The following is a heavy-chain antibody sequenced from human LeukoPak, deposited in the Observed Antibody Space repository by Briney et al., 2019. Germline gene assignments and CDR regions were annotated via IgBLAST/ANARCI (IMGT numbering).Heavy chain of an antibody. CDR2: IYYSGST. CDR3: ARDVLLWFGERYFDY. CDR1: GGSISSYY. D-gene: IGHD3-10*01. J-gene: IGHJ4*02. V-gene: IGHV4-59*12. Sequence: SETLSLTCTVSGGSISSYYWSWIRQPPGKGLEWIGSIYYSGSTYYNPSLKSRVTISVDTSKNQFSLKLSSVTAADTAVYYCARDVLLWFGERYFDYWGQGTLVTVSS.